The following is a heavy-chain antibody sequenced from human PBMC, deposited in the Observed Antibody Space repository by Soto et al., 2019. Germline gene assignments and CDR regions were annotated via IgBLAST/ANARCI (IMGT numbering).Heavy chain of an antibody. D-gene: IGHD5-12*01. CDR2: IYYSGST. Sequence: PSETLSLTCAVSGYSISSGYYWGWIRQPPGKGLEWIGTIYYSGSTFYNPSLRSRVTISVDTSKNHFSLKVSSVTAADTALYFCARVPRGFSGYDSGGFDYWGQGTLVTSPQ. V-gene: IGHV4-38-2*01. CDR1: GYSISSGYY. J-gene: IGHJ4*02. CDR3: ARVPRGFSGYDSGGFDY.